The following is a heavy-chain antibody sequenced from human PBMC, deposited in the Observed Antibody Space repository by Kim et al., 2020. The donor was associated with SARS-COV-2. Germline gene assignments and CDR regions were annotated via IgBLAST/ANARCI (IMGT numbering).Heavy chain of an antibody. Sequence: GGSLRLSCAASGFAFSTYGMHWVRQAPGKGLDWVAVIWHDGTNTYYADSVKGRFTISRDNSENTLYLQMNTLTVEDTAVYYCATDESGSCPHWGQGTLVT. D-gene: IGHD1-26*01. CDR2: IWHDGTNT. V-gene: IGHV3-33*01. CDR1: GFAFSTYG. J-gene: IGHJ1*01. CDR3: ATDESGSCPH.